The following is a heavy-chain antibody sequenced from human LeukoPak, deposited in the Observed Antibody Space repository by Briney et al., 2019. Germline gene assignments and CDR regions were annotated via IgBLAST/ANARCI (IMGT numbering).Heavy chain of an antibody. D-gene: IGHD3-16*01. CDR2: ISYDGSNK. CDR1: GFTFSNAW. V-gene: IGHV3-30-3*01. CDR3: AREGGYQYYYAMDV. Sequence: GGSLRLSCGASGFTFSNAWMSWVRQAPGKGLEWVAVISYDGSNKYYADSVKGRFTISRDNSKNTLYLQMNSLRAEDTAVYYCAREGGYQYYYAMDVWGQGTTVTVSS. J-gene: IGHJ6*02.